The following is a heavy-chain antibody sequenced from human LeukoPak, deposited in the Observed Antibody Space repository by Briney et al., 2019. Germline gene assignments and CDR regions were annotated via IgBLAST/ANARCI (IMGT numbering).Heavy chain of an antibody. CDR1: EYTFTTYD. Sequence: ASVKISCKASEYTFTTYDINWVRQASGQGLEWMGWMNPNSGNTGYAQKFQGRVTMTRHTSISTAYMELSSLRSEDTAVYYCARGPRNWGFDYWGPGTLVTVSS. D-gene: IGHD7-27*01. V-gene: IGHV1-8*01. CDR2: MNPNSGNT. CDR3: ARGPRNWGFDY. J-gene: IGHJ4*02.